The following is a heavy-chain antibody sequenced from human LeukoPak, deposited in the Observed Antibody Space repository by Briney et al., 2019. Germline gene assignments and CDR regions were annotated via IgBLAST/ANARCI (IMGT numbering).Heavy chain of an antibody. CDR1: GFTFSSYA. D-gene: IGHD2-15*01. V-gene: IGHV3-23*01. J-gene: IGHJ4*02. CDR3: AKDPGYCSGGSCYYFDY. CDR2: ISGSGGSA. Sequence: GGSLRLPCAASGFTFSSYAMSWVRQAPGKGLEWVSGISGSGGSAYYADSVEGRFTISRDNSKNTLYLQMNSLRAEDTAVYYCAKDPGYCSGGSCYYFDYWGQGTLVTVSS.